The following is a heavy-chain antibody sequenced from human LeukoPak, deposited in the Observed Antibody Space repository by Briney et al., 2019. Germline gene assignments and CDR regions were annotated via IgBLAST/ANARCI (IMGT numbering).Heavy chain of an antibody. J-gene: IGHJ4*02. V-gene: IGHV3-30*18. Sequence: GGSLRLSCAASGFTFSSYGMHWVRQAPGKGLEWVAVMSYDGSNKYYADSVKGRFTISRDNSKNTLYLQMNSLRAEDTAVYYCAKNVGERGSYYADYWGQGTLVTVSS. D-gene: IGHD1-26*01. CDR2: MSYDGSNK. CDR1: GFTFSSYG. CDR3: AKNVGERGSYYADY.